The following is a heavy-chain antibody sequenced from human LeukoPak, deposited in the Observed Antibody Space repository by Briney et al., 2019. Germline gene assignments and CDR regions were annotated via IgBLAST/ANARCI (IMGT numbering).Heavy chain of an antibody. V-gene: IGHV4-38-2*01. J-gene: IGHJ5*02. CDR2: ISHNGNA. CDR1: GYSVGSAYY. CDR3: ARDPNWDSWFDP. D-gene: IGHD3-16*01. Sequence: PSETLSLTCAVSGYSVGSAYYWVWIRQPPGKGLEWLGTISHNGNAYYNPSLKSRLTMSVDTSKNQFSLNLNSVTAADTAVYSCARDPNWDSWFDPWGQGALVTVSS.